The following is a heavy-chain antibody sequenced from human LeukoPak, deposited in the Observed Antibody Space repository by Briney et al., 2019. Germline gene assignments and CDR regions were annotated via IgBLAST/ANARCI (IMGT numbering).Heavy chain of an antibody. CDR3: ARVKTGLFEIFDY. CDR2: ISYDGSNK. Sequence: PGRSLRLSCAASGFTFSSYAMHWVRQAPGKGLEWVAVISYDGSNKYYADSVKGRFTISRDNSKNTLYLQMNSLRAEDTAVYYCARVKTGLFEIFDYWGQGTLATVSS. D-gene: IGHD3-10*01. V-gene: IGHV3-30-3*01. CDR1: GFTFSSYA. J-gene: IGHJ4*02.